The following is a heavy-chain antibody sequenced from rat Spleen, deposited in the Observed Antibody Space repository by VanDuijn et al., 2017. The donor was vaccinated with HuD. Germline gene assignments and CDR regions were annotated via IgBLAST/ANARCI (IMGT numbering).Heavy chain of an antibody. J-gene: IGHJ2*01. CDR2: IIYDGSRT. D-gene: IGHD1-1*01. V-gene: IGHV5S10*01. CDR3: ATSSGYSGEEDY. CDR1: GFTFSDYN. Sequence: EVQLVESGGGLVQPGRSLKLSCAASGFTFSDYNMAWVRQAPKKGLEWVATIIYDGSRTYYRDSVKGRFTISRDNAKSTLYLQMDSLRSEDTATYYCATSSGYSGEEDYWGQGVMVTVSS.